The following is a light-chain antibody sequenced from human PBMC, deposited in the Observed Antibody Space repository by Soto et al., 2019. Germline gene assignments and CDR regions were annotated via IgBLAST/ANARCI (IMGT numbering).Light chain of an antibody. J-gene: IGKJ1*01. V-gene: IGKV3-15*01. Sequence: EIVMTQSPATLSLSPGERGTLSCRASQSVSSNLAWYQQKPGQAPRLLIYGASTRATGIPGRFSGSGSGTEFTLTISSLQSEDFAIYYCQHYNNWPPWTFGQGTKVEIK. CDR1: QSVSSN. CDR2: GAS. CDR3: QHYNNWPPWT.